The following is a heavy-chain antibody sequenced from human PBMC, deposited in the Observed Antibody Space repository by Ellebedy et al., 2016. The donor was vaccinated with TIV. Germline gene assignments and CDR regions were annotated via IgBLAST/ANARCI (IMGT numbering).Heavy chain of an antibody. CDR2: ISSSSTTI. V-gene: IGHV3-48*01. J-gene: IGHJ4*02. CDR3: ATAGGGFLEWLSQDYFDY. Sequence: GESLKISCVASGFTFSSYSMDWVRQAPGKGLEWVSYISSSSTTIYYADFVKGRFTISRDNAKNSLYLQMNSMRAEDTAVYYCATAGGGFLEWLSQDYFDYWGQGTLVTVSS. CDR1: GFTFSSYS. D-gene: IGHD3-3*01.